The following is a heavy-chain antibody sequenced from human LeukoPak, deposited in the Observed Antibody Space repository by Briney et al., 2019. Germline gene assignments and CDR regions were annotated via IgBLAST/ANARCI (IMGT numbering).Heavy chain of an antibody. CDR3: ARRVLPYGDYDY. V-gene: IGHV1-8*03. CDR1: GYTFTSYD. Sequence: ASVKVSCKASGYTFTSYDINWVRQATGQGLEWMGWMNPNSGNTGYAQKFQGRVTITRNTSISTAYIELSSLRSEDTAVYYCARRVLPYGDYDYWGQGTLVTVSS. D-gene: IGHD4-17*01. J-gene: IGHJ4*02. CDR2: MNPNSGNT.